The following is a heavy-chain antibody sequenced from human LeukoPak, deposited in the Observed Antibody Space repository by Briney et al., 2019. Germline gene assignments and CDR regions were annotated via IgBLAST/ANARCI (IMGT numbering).Heavy chain of an antibody. CDR2: IYTSGST. CDR3: ARGTTVTTDY. J-gene: IGHJ4*02. V-gene: IGHV4-61*02. D-gene: IGHD4-17*01. CDR1: GGSISSGSYY. Sequence: SQTLSLTCTVSGGSISSGSYYWSWIRQPAGKGLEWIGRIYTSGSTNYNPSLKSRVTMSVDTSKNQFSLKLSSVTAADTAVYYCARGTTVTTDYWGQGTLVTVSS.